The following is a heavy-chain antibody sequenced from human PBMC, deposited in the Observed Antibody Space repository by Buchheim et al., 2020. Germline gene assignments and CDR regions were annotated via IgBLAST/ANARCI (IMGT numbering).Heavy chain of an antibody. V-gene: IGHV3-74*01. D-gene: IGHD2-2*02. CDR3: VRGKEYCSSSSCYIFDY. Sequence: EVQLVESGGGLVQPGGSRRLSCAASGFTFSNYWMHWVRQVPGKGLEWVSRINSDGSTTIYADSVKGRLTISRDKAKNTLYLKMNSLRAEDTAVYHCVRGKEYCSSSSCYIFDYWGQGTL. J-gene: IGHJ4*02. CDR2: INSDGSTT. CDR1: GFTFSNYW.